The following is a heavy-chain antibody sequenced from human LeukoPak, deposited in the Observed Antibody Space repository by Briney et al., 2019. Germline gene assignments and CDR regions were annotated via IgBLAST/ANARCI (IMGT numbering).Heavy chain of an antibody. CDR2: NNPNSGGT. J-gene: IGHJ4*02. CDR1: GYTFTGYY. Sequence: ASVKVSCKASGYTFTGYYMHWVRQAPGQGLEWMGRNNPNSGGTNYAQKFQGRVTMTRDTSISTAYMELSRLRSDDTAVYYCARFEGSGWDLYYFDYWGQGTLVTVSS. CDR3: ARFEGSGWDLYYFDY. D-gene: IGHD6-19*01. V-gene: IGHV1-2*06.